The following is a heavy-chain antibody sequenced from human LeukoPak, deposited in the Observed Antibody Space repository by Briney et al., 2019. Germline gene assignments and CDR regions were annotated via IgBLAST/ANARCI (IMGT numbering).Heavy chain of an antibody. CDR3: ATPTTAMAEFDY. CDR1: GYTFTSYD. J-gene: IGHJ4*02. V-gene: IGHV1-8*01. CDR2: MNPNSGNT. Sequence: ASVKVSCKASGYTFTSYDINWVRQATGQGLEWMGWMNPNSGNTGYAQKFQGRVTMTRNTSISTAYMELSRLRSEDTAVYYCATPTTAMAEFDYWGQGTLVTVSS. D-gene: IGHD5-18*01.